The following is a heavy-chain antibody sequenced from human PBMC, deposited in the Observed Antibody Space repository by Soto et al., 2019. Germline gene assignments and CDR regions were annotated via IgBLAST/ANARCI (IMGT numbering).Heavy chain of an antibody. V-gene: IGHV1-69*01. Sequence: QVQLVQSGAEVKKPGSSVKVSCKASGGTFSSYSINWVRQAPGQGLGWMGEIIPTFGTANYAQKFEGRVTITVEESRSRAYMAVGSLCSEDTAVYYCARDGGWHSGGIDYWGQGTLVTVSS. CDR2: IIPTFGTA. CDR1: GGTFSSYS. D-gene: IGHD2-15*01. CDR3: ARDGGWHSGGIDY. J-gene: IGHJ4*02.